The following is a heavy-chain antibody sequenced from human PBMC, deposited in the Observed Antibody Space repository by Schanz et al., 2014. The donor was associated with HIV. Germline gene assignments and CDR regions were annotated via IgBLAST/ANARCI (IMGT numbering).Heavy chain of an antibody. D-gene: IGHD5-12*01. J-gene: IGHJ4*02. CDR2: INPNSGGT. CDR1: GYTFIDYY. Sequence: VQLVQSGAEVKEPGASVKVSCKASGYTFIDYYVHWVRQAPGQGLEWMGWINPNSGGTNYAQKFQGRVTMTRDTSSNTAYMELTRLRSDDTAVYYCARGAAEMATMTPWRYWGQGTLVTVSS. V-gene: IGHV1-2*02. CDR3: ARGAAEMATMTPWRY.